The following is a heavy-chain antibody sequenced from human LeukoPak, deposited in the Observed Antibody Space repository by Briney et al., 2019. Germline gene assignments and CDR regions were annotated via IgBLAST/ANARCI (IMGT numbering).Heavy chain of an antibody. CDR1: GGSFSSYY. Sequence: PSETLSLTCAVYGGSFSSYYWSWIRQPPGKGLEWIGEINHSGSTNYNPSLKSRVTISVDTSKNRFSLKLSSVSAADTAVYYCAYSSDYQQKWGQGTLVTVSS. V-gene: IGHV4-34*01. CDR2: INHSGST. D-gene: IGHD3-22*01. J-gene: IGHJ1*01. CDR3: AYSSDYQQK.